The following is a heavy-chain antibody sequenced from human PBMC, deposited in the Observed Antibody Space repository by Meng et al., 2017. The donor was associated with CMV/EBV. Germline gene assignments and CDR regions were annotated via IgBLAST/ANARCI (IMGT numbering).Heavy chain of an antibody. V-gene: IGHV3-9*01. J-gene: IGHJ5*02. Sequence: GGSLRLSCAASGFTFDDYAMHWVRQAPGKGLEWVSGINWNSGDIGYADSVKGRFTISRDNAKNSLYLQMNSLRAEDTAVYYCAREAHEGSYNWFDPWGQGTLVTVSS. CDR2: INWNSGDI. CDR1: GFTFDDYA. CDR3: AREAHEGSYNWFDP. D-gene: IGHD1-26*01.